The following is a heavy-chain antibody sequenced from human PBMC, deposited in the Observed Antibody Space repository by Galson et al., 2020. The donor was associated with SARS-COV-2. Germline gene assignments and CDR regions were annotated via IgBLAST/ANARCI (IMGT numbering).Heavy chain of an antibody. CDR1: GGSFSGYY. Sequence: SETLSLTCAVYGGSFSGYYWSWIRQPPGKGLEWIGEINHSGSTNYNPSLKSRVTISVDTSKNQFSLKLSSVTAADTAVYYCASFRSNTYYDILTGYDVWVQGTTVTVSS. CDR3: ASFRSNTYYDILTGYDV. D-gene: IGHD3-9*01. CDR2: INHSGST. V-gene: IGHV4-34*01. J-gene: IGHJ6*02.